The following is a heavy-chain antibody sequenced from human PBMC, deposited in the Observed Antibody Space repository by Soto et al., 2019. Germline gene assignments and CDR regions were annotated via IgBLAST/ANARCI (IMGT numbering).Heavy chain of an antibody. J-gene: IGHJ4*02. Sequence: QVQLVESGGGLVKPGGSLRLSCAASGFTFSDYYMSWIRQAPGKGLEWVSYISSSGSTIYYAESAKGRFTISRDNAKKSLCLQTNSLRAEDTAVYYCAREASNYYPTDYWGQGTLVTVSS. CDR2: ISSSGSTI. D-gene: IGHD4-4*01. V-gene: IGHV3-11*01. CDR1: GFTFSDYY. CDR3: AREASNYYPTDY.